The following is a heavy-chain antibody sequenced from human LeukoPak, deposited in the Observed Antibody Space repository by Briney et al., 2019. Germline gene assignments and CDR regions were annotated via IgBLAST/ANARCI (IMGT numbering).Heavy chain of an antibody. CDR1: GFTFDDYG. CDR3: ARAYSYGFRYYFDF. D-gene: IGHD5-18*01. Sequence: GGSLRLSCAASGFTFDDYGMSWVRQAPGKGLEWVSGINWNGGSTGYADSVKGRFTISRDNAKNSLYLRMNSLRVEDTALYYCARAYSYGFRYYFDFWGQGTLVTVSS. J-gene: IGHJ4*02. CDR2: INWNGGST. V-gene: IGHV3-20*04.